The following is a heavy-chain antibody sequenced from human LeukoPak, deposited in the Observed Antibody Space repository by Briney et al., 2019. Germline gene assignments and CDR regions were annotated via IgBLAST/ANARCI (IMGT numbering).Heavy chain of an antibody. D-gene: IGHD6-13*01. V-gene: IGHV1-8*02. CDR3: ARGRQQLVP. CDR1: GGTFSSYA. CDR2: MNPNSGNT. J-gene: IGHJ5*02. Sequence: ASVKVSCKASGGTFSSYAINWVRQATGQGLEWMGWMNPNSGNTGYAQKFQGRVTMTRNTSISTAYMELSSLRSEDTAVYYCARGRQQLVPWGQGTLVTVSS.